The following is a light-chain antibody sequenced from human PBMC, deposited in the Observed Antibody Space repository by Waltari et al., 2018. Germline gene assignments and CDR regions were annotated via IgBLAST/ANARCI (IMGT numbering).Light chain of an antibody. CDR3: QQYGSSPRYT. CDR1: QSVSSSY. CDR2: GAS. J-gene: IGKJ2*01. V-gene: IGKV3-20*01. Sequence: EIVLTQSPGTLSLSPGERATISCRASQSVSSSYLAWYQKKPGQAPRLLIYGASSRATGIPDRFSGSGSGTDFTLTISRLEPEDFAVYYCQQYGSSPRYTFGQGTKLEIK.